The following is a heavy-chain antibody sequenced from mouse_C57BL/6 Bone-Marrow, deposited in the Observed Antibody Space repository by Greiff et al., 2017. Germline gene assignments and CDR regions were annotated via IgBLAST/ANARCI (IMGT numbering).Heavy chain of an antibody. CDR3: AINYDFAY. D-gene: IGHD1-1*01. Sequence: QVQLQQSGPELVKPGASVKISCKASGYAFSSSWMNWVKQRPGKGLEWIGRIYPGDGDTNYNGKFKGKATLTADKSSSTAYMQLSSLTSEDSAVYVCAINYDFAYWGQGTLVTGSA. J-gene: IGHJ3*01. V-gene: IGHV1-82*01. CDR1: GYAFSSSW. CDR2: IYPGDGDT.